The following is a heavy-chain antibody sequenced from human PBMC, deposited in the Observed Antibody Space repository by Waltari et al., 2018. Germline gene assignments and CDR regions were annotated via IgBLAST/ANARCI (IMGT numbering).Heavy chain of an antibody. D-gene: IGHD3-22*01. Sequence: EVQLLESGGGLVQPGGSLRLSCAASGFTFSSYAMSWVRQAPGKGLGWVSAMSGRRGSTYYADSVKGRFTISRDNSKNTLYLQMNSLRAEDTAVYYCAKGDYYDSSIAGYWGQGTLVTVSS. CDR3: AKGDYYDSSIAGY. CDR1: GFTFSSYA. V-gene: IGHV3-23*01. CDR2: MSGRRGST. J-gene: IGHJ4*02.